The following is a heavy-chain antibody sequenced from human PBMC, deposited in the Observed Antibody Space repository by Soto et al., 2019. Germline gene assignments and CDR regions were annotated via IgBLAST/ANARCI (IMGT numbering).Heavy chain of an antibody. CDR2: IYWNEDK. Sequence: SGPTLVNPTQTLTLTCTFSAFSLSTNGVGVGWIRQPPGKPLEWLAVIYWNEDKRYSRSLKSRLSITKDTSKNQVVLTMTTMDPVDTATYYCVHTVMVHTITGGHYFDYWGLRILVTVSS. J-gene: IGHJ4*02. D-gene: IGHD2-8*01. CDR3: VHTVMVHTITGGHYFDY. V-gene: IGHV2-5*01. CDR1: AFSLSTNGVG.